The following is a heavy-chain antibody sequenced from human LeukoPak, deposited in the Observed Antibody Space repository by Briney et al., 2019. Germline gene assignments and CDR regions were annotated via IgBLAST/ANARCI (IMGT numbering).Heavy chain of an antibody. D-gene: IGHD1-26*01. CDR1: GYSFTSYW. J-gene: IGHJ4*02. Sequence: GESLKISCQGSGYSFTSYWISWVRQMPGKGLEWMGRIDPSDSYTNYSPSFQGHVTISADKSISTAYLQWSSLKASDTAMYYCARRAVGATDSDYWGQGTLVTVSS. V-gene: IGHV5-10-1*01. CDR3: ARRAVGATDSDY. CDR2: IDPSDSYT.